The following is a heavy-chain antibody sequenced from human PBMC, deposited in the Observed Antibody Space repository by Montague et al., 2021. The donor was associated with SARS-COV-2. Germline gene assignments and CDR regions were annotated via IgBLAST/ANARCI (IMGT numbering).Heavy chain of an antibody. V-gene: IGHV4-34*01. CDR1: GGCFCGYY. Sequence: SETLSLTCAVQGGCFCGYYWSRTRLHPGNGLEWNGEINHRGSTNYNPSLKSRVTISVDTSKNQFSLKLSSVTAADTAVYYCARVPESGHSIDYWGQGTLVTVSS. J-gene: IGHJ4*02. CDR2: INHRGST. CDR3: ARVPESGHSIDY.